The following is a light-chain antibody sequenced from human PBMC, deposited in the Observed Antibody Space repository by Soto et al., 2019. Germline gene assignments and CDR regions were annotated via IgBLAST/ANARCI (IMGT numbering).Light chain of an antibody. CDR2: DAS. CDR3: QQYNQWPPLT. V-gene: IGKV3-15*01. CDR1: QSVSSD. Sequence: EIVMTQSPATLSVSPGERATLSCRASQSVSSDLAWYQQKPGQAPRLLIYDASTRATGIPVRFSGSGSGTEFTLTISSLQSEDFALYYCQQYNQWPPLTFGGGTKVEI. J-gene: IGKJ4*01.